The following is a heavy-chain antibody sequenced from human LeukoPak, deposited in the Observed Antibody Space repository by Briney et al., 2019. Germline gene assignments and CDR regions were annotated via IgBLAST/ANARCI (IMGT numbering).Heavy chain of an antibody. V-gene: IGHV3-66*01. CDR2: IYADSST. Sequence: GGSLRLSCAASGFTVSNNYMSWVRQAPGEGLEWVSVIYADSSTFYTDSVKGRFTISRDNSKNTVYLQMNSLRGEDTALYYCVRESTLVTPGVFDSWGQGTLVTVSS. CDR3: VRESTLVTPGVFDS. CDR1: GFTVSNNY. J-gene: IGHJ4*02. D-gene: IGHD2-21*02.